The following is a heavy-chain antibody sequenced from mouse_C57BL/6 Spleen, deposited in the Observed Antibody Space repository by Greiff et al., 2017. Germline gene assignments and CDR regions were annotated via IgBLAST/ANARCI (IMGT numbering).Heavy chain of an antibody. D-gene: IGHD1-1*01. V-gene: IGHV1-39*01. J-gene: IGHJ1*03. CDR3: ARLGYGSSYGWYFDV. Sequence: EVQLVESGPELVKPGASVKISCKASGYSFTDYNMNWVKQSNGKSLEWIGVINTNYGATSYNQKFKGKATLSVDQSSSTSYMQLNSLTSEDSAVYYCARLGYGSSYGWYFDVWGTGTSVTVSS. CDR1: GYSFTDYN. CDR2: INTNYGAT.